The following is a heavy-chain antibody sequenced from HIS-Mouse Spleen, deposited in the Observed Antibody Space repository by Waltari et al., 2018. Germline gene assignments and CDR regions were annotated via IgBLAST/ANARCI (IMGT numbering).Heavy chain of an antibody. J-gene: IGHJ2*01. D-gene: IGHD6-13*01. V-gene: IGHV4-39*07. CDR2: IYYSGST. CDR1: GGSLSSIRYY. CDR3: AREIPYSSSWYDWYFDL. Sequence: QLQLQESGPGLAKPSATLSLPCTVSGGSLSSIRYYLGGIRQPPGKGLEWIGSIYYSGSTYYNPSLKSRVTISVDTSKNQFSLKLSSVTAADTAVYYCAREIPYSSSWYDWYFDLWGRGTLVTVSS.